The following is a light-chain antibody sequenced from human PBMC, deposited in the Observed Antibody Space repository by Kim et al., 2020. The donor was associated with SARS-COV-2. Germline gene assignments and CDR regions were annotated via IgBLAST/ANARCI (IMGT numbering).Light chain of an antibody. CDR3: QVWDSSTGGV. Sequence: VALGQTARITCGGNNIGSKNVHWYQQKPGQVPVLVIYRDSNRPSGIPERFSGSNSGNTATLTISRAQAGDEADYYCQVWDSSTGGVFGGGTQLTVL. CDR2: RDS. V-gene: IGLV3-9*01. CDR1: NIGSKN. J-gene: IGLJ2*01.